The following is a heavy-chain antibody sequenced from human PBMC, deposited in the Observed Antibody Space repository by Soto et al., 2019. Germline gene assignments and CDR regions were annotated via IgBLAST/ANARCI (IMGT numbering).Heavy chain of an antibody. Sequence: SETLCVTCTVAGGSISGYYWSWIRQPPGKGLEWIGYIYYSGSTNYNPSLKSRVTISVDTSKNQFSLKLSSVTAADTAVYYCARRKGDLSQAAYGSGSLVLYYYMDVWGKGTTVTVSS. CDR2: IYYSGST. CDR1: GGSISGYY. J-gene: IGHJ6*03. CDR3: ARRKGDLSQAAYGSGSLVLYYYMDV. D-gene: IGHD3-10*01. V-gene: IGHV4-59*08.